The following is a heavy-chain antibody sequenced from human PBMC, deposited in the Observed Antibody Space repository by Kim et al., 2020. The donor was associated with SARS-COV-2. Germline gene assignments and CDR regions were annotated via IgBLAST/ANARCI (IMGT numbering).Heavy chain of an antibody. CDR2: INGDGSVT. CDR3: ARGGHYSYYGVDV. Sequence: GGSLRLSCAASGFTFRNYWMHWVRQVPGKGLVWVSCINGDGSVTTYAYSVKGRFTISRDSAKNTLYLQMNSLRAEDTAVYYCARGGHYSYYGVDVWGQGTTVTVSS. J-gene: IGHJ6*02. V-gene: IGHV3-74*01. CDR1: GFTFRNYW.